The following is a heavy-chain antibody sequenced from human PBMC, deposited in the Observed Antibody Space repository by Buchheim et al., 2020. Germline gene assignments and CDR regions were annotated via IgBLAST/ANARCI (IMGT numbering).Heavy chain of an antibody. J-gene: IGHJ4*02. V-gene: IGHV3-11*01. CDR1: GFTFSDSY. Sequence: QVQLVESGGGLVEPGGSLRLSCAASGFTFSDSYMNWIRQAPGKGLEWVSYISRSGATIYYADSVKGRFTVSRDNAKNSLYLQMNSLRAEDTAVYYCTSSILEWLLYYWGQGTL. D-gene: IGHD3-3*01. CDR3: TSSILEWLLYY. CDR2: ISRSGATI.